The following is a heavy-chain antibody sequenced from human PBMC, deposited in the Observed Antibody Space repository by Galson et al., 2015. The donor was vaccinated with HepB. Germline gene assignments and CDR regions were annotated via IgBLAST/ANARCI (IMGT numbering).Heavy chain of an antibody. CDR3: GRVTFTQGYAVDY. Sequence: SLRLSCAASTCYFSNHYMSWVRQAPGKGLEWIAYISGSGDPAFYAESVKGRFTISRDNAKKLLFLEMNGLRAEDTAVYYCGRVTFTQGYAVDYWGQGTLVSVSS. CDR1: TCYFSNHY. J-gene: IGHJ4*02. D-gene: IGHD2-21*02. CDR2: ISGSGDPA. V-gene: IGHV3-11*01.